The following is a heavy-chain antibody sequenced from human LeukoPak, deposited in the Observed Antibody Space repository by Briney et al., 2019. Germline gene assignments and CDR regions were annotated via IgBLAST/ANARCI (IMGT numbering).Heavy chain of an antibody. D-gene: IGHD2-21*02. CDR3: ARGTPNCGGDCYVIDY. J-gene: IGHJ4*02. CDR1: GYTFTSYD. CDR2: MNPNSGNT. Sequence: ASVTVSCKASGYTFTSYDINWVRQATGQGLEWMGWMNPNSGNTGYAQKFQGRVTMTRNTSISTAYMELSSLRSEDTAVYYCARGTPNCGGDCYVIDYWGQGTLVTVSS. V-gene: IGHV1-8*01.